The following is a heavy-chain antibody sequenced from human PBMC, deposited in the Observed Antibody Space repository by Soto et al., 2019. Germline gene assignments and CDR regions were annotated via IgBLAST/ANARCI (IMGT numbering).Heavy chain of an antibody. CDR2: IHPGDSNV. D-gene: IGHD1-26*01. CDR1: GYSFVNYW. J-gene: IGHJ6*02. Sequence: PGESLQISCKGSGYSFVNYWIGWVRQMPGKGLEWMGIIHPGDSNVKYSPSFQGQVTISADKSITTAFLQWSSLKASDTAMYYCARHVLPSSASNCYGIDVWGQGTTVTVSS. CDR3: ARHVLPSSASNCYGIDV. V-gene: IGHV5-51*01.